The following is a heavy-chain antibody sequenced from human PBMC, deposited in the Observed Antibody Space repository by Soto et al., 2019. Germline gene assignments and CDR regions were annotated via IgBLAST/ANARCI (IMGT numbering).Heavy chain of an antibody. CDR1: GFTFSNYA. CDR2: ISYDGSNK. D-gene: IGHD1-1*01. CDR3: ASRFNSLYYYYGMDV. Sequence: SLRLSCAASGFTFSNYAMHWVRQAPGEGLEWVAVISYDGSNKSYADSVKGRFTISRDNSKNTLYLQMNSLRAEDTAVYYCASRFNSLYYYYGMDVWGQGTTVTLSS. J-gene: IGHJ6*02. V-gene: IGHV3-30-3*01.